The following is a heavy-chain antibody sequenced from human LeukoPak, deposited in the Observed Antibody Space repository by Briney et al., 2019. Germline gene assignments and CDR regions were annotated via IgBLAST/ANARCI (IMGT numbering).Heavy chain of an antibody. CDR1: GYTFTSYD. J-gene: IGHJ4*02. D-gene: IGHD1-7*01. CDR2: MNPNSGNT. V-gene: IGHV1-8*01. CDR3: ARGGRDLRTTGTTISY. Sequence: ASVKVSCKASGYTFTSYDINWVRQATGQGLEWMGWMNPNSGNTGYAQKFQGRVTMTRNTSISTAYMELSSLRSEDTAVYYCARGGRDLRTTGTTISYWGQGTLVTVSS.